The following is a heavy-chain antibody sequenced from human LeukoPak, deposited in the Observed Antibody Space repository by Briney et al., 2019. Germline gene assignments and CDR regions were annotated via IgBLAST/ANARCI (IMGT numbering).Heavy chain of an antibody. J-gene: IGHJ4*02. V-gene: IGHV3-9*01. CDR3: AKAMAHDILTAYAN. D-gene: IGHD3-9*01. Sequence: SLRLSCAASGFSFNDYGMHWVRPAPGKGLEWVSGISWNSNSIAYADSVKGRFTISRDNAKNSLYLQMNSLRAEDTALYFCAKAMAHDILTAYANWGQGTLVTVSS. CDR2: ISWNSNSI. CDR1: GFSFNDYG.